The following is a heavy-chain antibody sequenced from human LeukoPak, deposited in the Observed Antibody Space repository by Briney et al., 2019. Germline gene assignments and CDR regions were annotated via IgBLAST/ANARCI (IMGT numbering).Heavy chain of an antibody. D-gene: IGHD1-26*01. V-gene: IGHV3-33*01. CDR3: ARDLAGAIAHGFDY. J-gene: IGHJ4*02. CDR1: GFTFSKYG. CDR2: IWYDGSDK. Sequence: GGSLRLSCAASGFTFSKYGMHWVRQAPGKGLEWVAVIWYDGSDKYYADSVKGRFTISRDISKNTLYLQMNSLRAEDTAVYYCARDLAGAIAHGFDYWGQGTLVTVSS.